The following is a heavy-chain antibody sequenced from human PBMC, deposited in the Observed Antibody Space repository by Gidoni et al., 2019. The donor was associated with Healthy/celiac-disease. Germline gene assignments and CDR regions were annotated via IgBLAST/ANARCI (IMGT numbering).Heavy chain of an antibody. CDR3: ARENPENCSGGSCYSSYYYYYYMDV. J-gene: IGHJ6*03. V-gene: IGHV3-74*01. CDR2: INSDGSST. Sequence: EVQLVESGGGLVQPGGSLRLSCAASGFPFSIYWMHWVRQAPGKGLVWVSRINSDGSSTSYADSVKGRFTIFRDNAKNTLYLQMNSLRAEDTAVYYCARENPENCSGGSCYSSYYYYYYMDVWGKGTTVTVSS. D-gene: IGHD2-15*01. CDR1: GFPFSIYW.